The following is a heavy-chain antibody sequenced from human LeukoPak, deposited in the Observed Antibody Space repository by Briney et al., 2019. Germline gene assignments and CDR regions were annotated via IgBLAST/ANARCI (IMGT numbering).Heavy chain of an antibody. CDR2: ISSSSSII. D-gene: IGHD2-8*01. Sequence: PGGSLRLSRAACGFTFSSYSMNWVRQAPGKGLEWVSYISSSSSIIYYADSVKGRFTISRDNAKNSLYLQMNSLRAEDTAVYYCAREAYCTNGVCYFDYWGQGTLVTVSS. V-gene: IGHV3-48*01. J-gene: IGHJ4*02. CDR1: GFTFSSYS. CDR3: AREAYCTNGVCYFDY.